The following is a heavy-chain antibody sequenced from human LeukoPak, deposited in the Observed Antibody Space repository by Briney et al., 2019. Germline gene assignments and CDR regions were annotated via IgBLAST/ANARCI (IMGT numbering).Heavy chain of an antibody. Sequence: GASVKVSCKASGYTFTSYGISWVRQAPGQGLEWMGWISAYNGNTNYAQKLQGRVTMTTDTSTSTAYMELRSLRSDDTAVYYCARDALPQTVNWGYYYYYYMDVWGKGTTVTVSS. CDR1: GYTFTSYG. CDR2: ISAYNGNT. D-gene: IGHD7-27*01. V-gene: IGHV1-18*01. J-gene: IGHJ6*03. CDR3: ARDALPQTVNWGYYYYYYMDV.